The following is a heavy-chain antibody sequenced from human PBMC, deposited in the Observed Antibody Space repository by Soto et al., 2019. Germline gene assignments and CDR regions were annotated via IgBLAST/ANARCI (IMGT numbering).Heavy chain of an antibody. V-gene: IGHV3-23*01. Sequence: PGGSLRLSCAASGFTFSSYAMTWVRQAPGQGLEWVSTIGGGDDKTYYADSVKGRFTVSRDNSKNSLYLQMTSLRAQDTAEYYCVKDWSGRTCPCMDVWGQGTTVTVSS. CDR3: VKDWSGRTCPCMDV. CDR2: IGGGDDKT. J-gene: IGHJ6*02. D-gene: IGHD3-3*01. CDR1: GFTFSSYA.